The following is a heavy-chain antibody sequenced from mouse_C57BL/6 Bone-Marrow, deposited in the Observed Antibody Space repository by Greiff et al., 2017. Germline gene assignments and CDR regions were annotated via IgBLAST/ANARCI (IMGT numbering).Heavy chain of an antibody. J-gene: IGHJ3*01. Sequence: EVKLVESGGGLVKPGGSLKLYCAASGFTFSSYAMSWVRQTPEKRLEWVATISDGGSYTYYPDNVKGRFTISRDNAKNNLYLQMSHLKSEDTAMYYCARDWDVAYWGQGTLVTVSA. CDR2: ISDGGSYT. V-gene: IGHV5-4*01. D-gene: IGHD4-1*01. CDR1: GFTFSSYA. CDR3: ARDWDVAY.